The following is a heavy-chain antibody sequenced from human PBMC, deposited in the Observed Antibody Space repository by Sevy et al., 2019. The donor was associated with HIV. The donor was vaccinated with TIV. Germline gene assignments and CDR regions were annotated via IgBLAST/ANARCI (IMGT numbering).Heavy chain of an antibody. D-gene: IGHD5-18*01. Sequence: SETLSLTCTVSGGSINRGGYYWSWIRQHPGKGLEWIGYIYYSGSAYSNPSLKSRITISVNTPKKTQFSLKLQSVTAADTAVYYCARAPPDTVRDPYYCDYWGQGTPVTVSS. CDR1: GGSINRGGYY. CDR2: IYYSGSA. V-gene: IGHV4-31*03. J-gene: IGHJ4*02. CDR3: ARAPPDTVRDPYYCDY.